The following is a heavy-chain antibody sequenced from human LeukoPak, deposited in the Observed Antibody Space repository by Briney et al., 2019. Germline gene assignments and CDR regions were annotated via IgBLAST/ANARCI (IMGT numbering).Heavy chain of an antibody. D-gene: IGHD1-26*01. V-gene: IGHV4-4*07. CDR1: GGSISSYY. CDR2: IYTSGST. CDR3: GLTRYTGSFQSSYGLDV. Sequence: SETLSLTCTVSGGSISSYYWSWIRQPAGKGLEWIGRIYTSGSTNYNPSLKSRVTMSVDTSKNQFSLKLSSVTAADTAVYYCGLTRYTGSFQSSYGLDVWGQGTTVTVSS. J-gene: IGHJ6*02.